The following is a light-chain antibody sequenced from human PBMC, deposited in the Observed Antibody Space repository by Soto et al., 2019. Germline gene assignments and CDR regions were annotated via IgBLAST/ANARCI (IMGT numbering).Light chain of an antibody. Sequence: QSVLTQPRSVSGSPGQSVIISCTGTNSDVGAYDYVSWYQQHSGKAPKLIIYDVTKRPSGVPDRFSASKSGNTASLTISGLQAEDEADYYCCSYAGSNTGVFGGGTKLTVL. CDR3: CSYAGSNTGV. J-gene: IGLJ3*02. V-gene: IGLV2-11*01. CDR2: DVT. CDR1: NSDVGAYDY.